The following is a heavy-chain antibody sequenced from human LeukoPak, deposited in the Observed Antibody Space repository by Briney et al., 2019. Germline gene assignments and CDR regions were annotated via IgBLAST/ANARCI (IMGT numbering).Heavy chain of an antibody. D-gene: IGHD3-22*01. CDR2: ISGSGGST. Sequence: GGSLRLSCAASGFTFSSYAMSWVRQAPGKGLEWVSAISGSGGSTYYADSVKGRFTISRDNSKNTLYLQMNSLRAEDTAVYYCAKDSTTYYYDSSGYYSSIYYFDYWGQGTLVTVSS. J-gene: IGHJ4*02. CDR3: AKDSTTYYYDSSGYYSSIYYFDY. CDR1: GFTFSSYA. V-gene: IGHV3-23*01.